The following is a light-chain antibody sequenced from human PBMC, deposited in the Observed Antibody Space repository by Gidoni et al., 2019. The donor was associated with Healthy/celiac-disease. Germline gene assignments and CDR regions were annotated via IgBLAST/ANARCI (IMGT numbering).Light chain of an antibody. Sequence: EIVLTQSPATLSLSPGERATLSCRASLSVSSYLAWYHPKPCQAPRRLIYDASNRATGIPARFSGSGSGTDFTLTISSLAPEDFAVYYCQQRSNWPPITFGQGTRLEIK. V-gene: IGKV3-11*01. CDR1: LSVSSY. J-gene: IGKJ5*01. CDR3: QQRSNWPPIT. CDR2: DAS.